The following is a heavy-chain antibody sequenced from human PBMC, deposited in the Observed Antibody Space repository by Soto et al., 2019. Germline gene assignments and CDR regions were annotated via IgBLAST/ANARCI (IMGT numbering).Heavy chain of an antibody. J-gene: IGHJ4*02. CDR1: GFTFSSYA. D-gene: IGHD1-26*01. CDR2: ISYDGSNK. Sequence: QVQLGESGGGVVQPGRSLRLSCAASGFTFSSYAMHWVRQAPGKGLEWVAVISYDGSNKYYADSVKGRFTISRDNSKNTLYLQMNSLRAEDASVYYCARDKSVVGATDIDFWGQGTLVTVSS. CDR3: ARDKSVVGATDIDF. V-gene: IGHV3-30-3*01.